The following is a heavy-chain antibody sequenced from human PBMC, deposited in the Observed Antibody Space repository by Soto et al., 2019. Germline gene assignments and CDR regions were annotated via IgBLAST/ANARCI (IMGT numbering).Heavy chain of an antibody. V-gene: IGHV3-73*01. CDR2: IRSKANNYAT. CDR1: GFTFSGSA. J-gene: IGHJ6*03. CDR3: SRQASDFWSGKPQYYMDV. D-gene: IGHD3-3*01. Sequence: EVQLVESGGDLVQPGGSLKLSCAASGFTFSGSAMHWVRQASGKGLEWVGRIRSKANNYATAYGASVKGRFTISRDDSKNTAYLQMNSLKTEDTAVYYCSRQASDFWSGKPQYYMDVWGKGTTVTVSS.